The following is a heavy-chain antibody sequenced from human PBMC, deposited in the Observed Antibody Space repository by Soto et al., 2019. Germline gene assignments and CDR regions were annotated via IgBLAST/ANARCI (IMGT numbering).Heavy chain of an antibody. CDR3: ARLDCSSTSCLYDFDY. CDR2: IYYRGRT. J-gene: IGHJ4*02. V-gene: IGHV4-59*02. Sequence: QVQLQESGPGLLKPSETLSLTCTVSGGSVSSYYWSWIRQPPGKGLEWIGYIYYRGRTNYNPSLKSRVTISVDTSKNQFSLKLSSVTAADTAGYYCARLDCSSTSCLYDFDYWGQGTLVTVS. CDR1: GGSVSSYY. D-gene: IGHD2-2*01.